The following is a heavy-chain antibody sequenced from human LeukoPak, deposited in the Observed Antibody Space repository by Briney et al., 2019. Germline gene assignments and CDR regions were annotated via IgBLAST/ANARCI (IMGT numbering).Heavy chain of an antibody. D-gene: IGHD5-18*01. J-gene: IGHJ3*02. V-gene: IGHV4-38-2*02. CDR2: IYHSGST. Sequence: PSETLSLTCTVSGYSISSGYYWGWIRQPPGKGLEWIGGIYHSGSTYYNPSLKSRVTISVDTSKNQFSLKLSSVTAADTAVYYCARRVGQQLWFRHPNDAFDIWGQGTMVTVSS. CDR3: ARRVGQQLWFRHPNDAFDI. CDR1: GYSISSGYY.